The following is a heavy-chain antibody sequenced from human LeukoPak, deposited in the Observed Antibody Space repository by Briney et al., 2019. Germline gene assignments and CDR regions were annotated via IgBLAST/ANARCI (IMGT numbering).Heavy chain of an antibody. CDR3: ARALSEMATIGEDFDY. D-gene: IGHD5-24*01. CDR2: INPSGGST. CDR1: GYTLTNYY. J-gene: IGHJ4*02. V-gene: IGHV1-46*01. Sequence: GASVTVSCKASGYTLTNYYMHWVRQAPGQGLEWMGLINPSGGSTSYAQKFQGRVTMTRDTSTSTVYMELSSLRSEDTAVYYCARALSEMATIGEDFDYWGQGSLVTVSS.